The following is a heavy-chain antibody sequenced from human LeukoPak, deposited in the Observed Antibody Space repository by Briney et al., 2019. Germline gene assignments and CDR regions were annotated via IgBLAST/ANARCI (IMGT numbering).Heavy chain of an antibody. Sequence: ASVKVSCKASGGTFSNYAISWVRQAPGQGLEWMGRIIPIFGIANYAQKFQGRVTITADKSTSTAYMELSSLRSEDTAVYYCARDLSGDGYPGYWGQGTLVTVSS. CDR3: ARDLSGDGYPGY. V-gene: IGHV1-69*04. D-gene: IGHD5-24*01. CDR1: GGTFSNYA. CDR2: IIPIFGIA. J-gene: IGHJ4*02.